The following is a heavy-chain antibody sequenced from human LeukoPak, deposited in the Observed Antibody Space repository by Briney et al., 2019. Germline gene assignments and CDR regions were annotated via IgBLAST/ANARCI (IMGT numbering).Heavy chain of an antibody. CDR3: ARASSSKNVQNVDV. Sequence: GGSLRLSCEASGFPFSTYWMIWVRQTPGKGLEWGASIKQDGSETHYVDSVKGRFTISRDNTKNSLYLQMNSLRAEDTAVYYCARASSSKNVQNVDVWGQGTTVTVSS. CDR2: IKQDGSET. V-gene: IGHV3-7*01. J-gene: IGHJ6*02. CDR1: GFPFSTYW. D-gene: IGHD4-11*01.